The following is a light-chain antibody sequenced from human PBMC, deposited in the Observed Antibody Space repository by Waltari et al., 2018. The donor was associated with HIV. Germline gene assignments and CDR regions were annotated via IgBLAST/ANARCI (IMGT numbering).Light chain of an antibody. J-gene: IGKJ1*01. V-gene: IGKV1-39*01. CDR2: AAS. CDR1: QTISNY. CDR3: QESYNAWT. Sequence: DIQLTQSPSSLSASVGDRVTSTCQATQTISNYLNWYQHKPGKAAEVLNYAASNLKSGVPSRFSGSGYGTDFTLTISSLQPEDFATYYCQESYNAWTFGQGTKVDIK.